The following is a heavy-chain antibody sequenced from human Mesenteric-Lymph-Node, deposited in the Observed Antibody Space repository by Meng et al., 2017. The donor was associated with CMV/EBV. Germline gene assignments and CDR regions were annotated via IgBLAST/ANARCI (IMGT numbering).Heavy chain of an antibody. D-gene: IGHD1-26*01. Sequence: ASVKVSCKASGYPFIDSSMHWVRQAPGQGLEWMGWINPNSGDTNSAQGFQGRVSMTRDTSISTAYMELSSLRSEDTAVYYCARFYSGSYYYYYGMDVWGQGTTVTVSS. V-gene: IGHV1-2*02. J-gene: IGHJ6*02. CDR2: INPNSGDT. CDR3: ARFYSGSYYYYYGMDV. CDR1: GYPFIDSS.